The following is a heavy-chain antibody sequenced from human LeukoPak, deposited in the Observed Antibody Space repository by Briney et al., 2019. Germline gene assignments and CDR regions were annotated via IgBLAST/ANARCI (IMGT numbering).Heavy chain of an antibody. V-gene: IGHV3-21*01. CDR3: ARVDDSGSNRDLYYYYGMDV. J-gene: IGHJ6*02. CDR1: GFTFSSYS. D-gene: IGHD5-12*01. CDR2: ISSSSSYI. Sequence: PGGSLRLSCAASGFTFSSYSMNWVRQAPGKGLEWVSSISSSSSYIYYADSVKGRFTISRDNAKNSLHLQMNSLRAEDTAVYYCARVDDSGSNRDLYYYYGMDVWGQGTTVTVSS.